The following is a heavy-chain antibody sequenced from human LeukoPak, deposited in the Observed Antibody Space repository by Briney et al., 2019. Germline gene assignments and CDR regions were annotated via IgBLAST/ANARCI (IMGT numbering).Heavy chain of an antibody. CDR1: GFTFSSYH. D-gene: IGHD3-10*01. Sequence: PGGSLRLSCAASGFTFSSYHMSLVRQAPGEGLEWVSAISSSGGNTYYADSVKGRFTISRDNSKNTLYLQMNSLRVEDTAVYYCVKDWGVLPDYTADGFDIWGLGTMVTVSS. CDR3: VKDWGVLPDYTADGFDI. CDR2: ISSSGGNT. V-gene: IGHV3-23*01. J-gene: IGHJ3*02.